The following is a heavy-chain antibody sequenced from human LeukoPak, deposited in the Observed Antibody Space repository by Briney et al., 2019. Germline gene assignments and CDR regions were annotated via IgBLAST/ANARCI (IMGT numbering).Heavy chain of an antibody. J-gene: IGHJ5*02. V-gene: IGHV4-34*01. Sequence: SETLSLTCAVYGGSFSGYYWSWIRQPPGKGLEWIGEINHSGSTNYNPSLKSRVTISVDTSKNQFSLKLSSVTAADTAVYYCARDSYRIVVVVAATEVYNWFDPWGQGTLVTVSS. D-gene: IGHD2-15*01. CDR3: ARDSYRIVVVVAATEVYNWFDP. CDR2: INHSGST. CDR1: GGSFSGYY.